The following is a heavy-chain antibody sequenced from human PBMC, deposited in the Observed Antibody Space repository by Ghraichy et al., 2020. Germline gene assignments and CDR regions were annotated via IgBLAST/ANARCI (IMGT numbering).Heavy chain of an antibody. D-gene: IGHD3-22*01. CDR2: IRWDANT. Sequence: SGPTLVKPTQTLTLTCTLSGFSLSTSEVGVGWIRQPPGKALEWLAVIRWDANTRYSPSLKNRLTITRVTFKNQVVLTMTNMDPVDTGTYYCAHRRYYDSSGYDYWGQGTLVTVAS. CDR3: AHRRYYDSSGYDY. V-gene: IGHV2-5*02. J-gene: IGHJ4*02. CDR1: GFSLSTSEVG.